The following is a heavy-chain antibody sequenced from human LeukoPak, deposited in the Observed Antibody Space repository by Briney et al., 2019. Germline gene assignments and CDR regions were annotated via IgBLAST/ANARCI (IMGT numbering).Heavy chain of an antibody. D-gene: IGHD6-13*01. V-gene: IGHV4-59*01. CDR2: IYYSGST. CDR3: ARVNSSSWYLDY. Sequence: SETLSLTCTVSSGSISTYYWSWIRQPPGKALECIGYIYYSGSTDYNPSLKSRVTVSVDTSKNQFSPKLISVTAADTAVYYCARVNSSSWYLDYWGQGTLVTASS. CDR1: SGSISTYY. J-gene: IGHJ4*02.